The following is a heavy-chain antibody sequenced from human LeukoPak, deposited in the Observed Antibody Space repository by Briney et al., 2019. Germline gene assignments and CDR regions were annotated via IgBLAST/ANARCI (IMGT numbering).Heavy chain of an antibody. D-gene: IGHD3-22*01. J-gene: IGHJ4*02. CDR3: ARGYYDSSGTFDY. V-gene: IGHV3-21*01. CDR1: GFTFSSYS. Sequence: GGSLRLSCAASGFTFSSYSMNWVRQAPGKGLEWVSYISTSSNYIYYADSVKGRFTISRDNAKNSLYLQMNSLRAEDTAVYYCARGYYDSSGTFDYRGQGTLVTVSS. CDR2: ISTSSNYI.